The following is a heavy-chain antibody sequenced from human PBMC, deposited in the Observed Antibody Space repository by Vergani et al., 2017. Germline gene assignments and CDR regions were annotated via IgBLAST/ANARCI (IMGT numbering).Heavy chain of an antibody. Sequence: EVQLVESGGGLVQPGGSLRLSCAASGFTFSSYSMNWVRQAPGKGLEWVSDISGSRSTIYYADSVKGRFTISRDNAKNSVYLQMNSLTAEDTAVYYCARSSYGSGSYHPQPFDYWGQGTLVTGSS. CDR2: ISGSRSTI. J-gene: IGHJ4*02. D-gene: IGHD3-10*01. CDR1: GFTFSSYS. CDR3: ARSSYGSGSYHPQPFDY. V-gene: IGHV3-48*01.